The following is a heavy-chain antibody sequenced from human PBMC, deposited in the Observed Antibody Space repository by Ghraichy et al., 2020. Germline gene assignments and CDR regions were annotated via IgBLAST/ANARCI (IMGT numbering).Heavy chain of an antibody. V-gene: IGHV3-7*04. CDR1: GFTFNTYY. Sequence: GSLRLSCAASGFTFNTYYMTWVRQAPGKGLEWVANIKQDGSERYYVDSVKGRFTISRDNAKDSVYLQMSSLRAEDTAVYFCGRGGCIYGSNPVDYWGQGTQVTVSS. CDR2: IKQDGSER. D-gene: IGHD5-18*01. CDR3: GRGGCIYGSNPVDY. J-gene: IGHJ4*02.